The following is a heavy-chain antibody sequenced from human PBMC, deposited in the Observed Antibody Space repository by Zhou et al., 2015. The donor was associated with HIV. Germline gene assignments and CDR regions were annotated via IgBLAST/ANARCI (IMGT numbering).Heavy chain of an antibody. CDR1: GFTFSSYA. V-gene: IGHV3-30-3*01. CDR3: ARERGVGGLHPFDY. D-gene: IGHD5-24*01. Sequence: QVQLVESGGGVVQPGTFLRLSCAASGFTFSSYAMHWVRQAPGKGLEWVAVILYDGSNKYYADSVKGRFTISRDNSKNTLYLQMNSLRAEDTAVYYCARERGVGGLHPFDYWGQGTLVTVSS. CDR2: ILYDGSNK. J-gene: IGHJ4*02.